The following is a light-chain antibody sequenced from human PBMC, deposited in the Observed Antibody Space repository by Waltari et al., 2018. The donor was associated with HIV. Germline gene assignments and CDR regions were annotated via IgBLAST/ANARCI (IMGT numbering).Light chain of an antibody. V-gene: IGLV2-23*01. CDR1: RSDVGSYNL. CDR2: EGI. CDR3: CSYAGSSNWV. Sequence: QSALTQPASVSGSPGPSITISCTGSRSDVGSYNLVSWYQQHPGKAPKLMIYEGIKRPSGVSNRFSGSKSGNTASLTISGLQAEDEADYYCCSYAGSSNWVFGGGTKLTVL. J-gene: IGLJ3*02.